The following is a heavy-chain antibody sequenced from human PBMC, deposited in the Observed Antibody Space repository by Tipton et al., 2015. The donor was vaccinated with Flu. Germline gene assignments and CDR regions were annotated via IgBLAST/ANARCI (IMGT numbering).Heavy chain of an antibody. J-gene: IGHJ3*02. Sequence: TLSLTCTVSGGSISSSSYYWGWIRQPPGKGLEWIGSIYYSGNTYYNPSLKSRVTISVDTSKNQFSLKLSSVTAADTAVYYCARDGFITMIVVVTPGAFDIWGKGQWSPSLQ. V-gene: IGHV4-39*07. CDR1: GGSISSSSYY. CDR3: ARDGFITMIVVVTPGAFDI. D-gene: IGHD3-22*01. CDR2: IYYSGNT.